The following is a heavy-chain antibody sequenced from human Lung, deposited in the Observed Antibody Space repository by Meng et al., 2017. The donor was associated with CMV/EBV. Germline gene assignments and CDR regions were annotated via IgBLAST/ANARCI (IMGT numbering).Heavy chain of an antibody. CDR2: INPNSGGA. D-gene: IGHD3-16*01. Sequence: QVQPMQSGAEVKKPGASVKVSCKASAYTFAGYYMHWVRQAPGQGLEWMGRINPNSGGANYAQKFQGRVTMTRDTSISTAYMELSRLRSDDTAVYYCAREGLVGDLRYFDLWGRGTLVTVSS. V-gene: IGHV1-2*06. CDR1: AYTFAGYY. J-gene: IGHJ2*01. CDR3: AREGLVGDLRYFDL.